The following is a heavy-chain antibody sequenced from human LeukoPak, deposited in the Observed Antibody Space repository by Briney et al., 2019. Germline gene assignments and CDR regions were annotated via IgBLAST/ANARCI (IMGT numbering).Heavy chain of an antibody. CDR3: ARGGRTYSNYASFRY. CDR1: GGSFSGYY. CDR2: INHSGST. V-gene: IGHV4-34*01. J-gene: IGHJ4*02. Sequence: PSETLSLTCAVYGGSFSGYYWSWIRQPPGKGLEWIGEINHSGSTNYNPSLKSRVTISVDTSKNQFSLKLSSVTAADTAAYYCARGGRTYSNYASFRYWGQGTLVTVSS. D-gene: IGHD4-11*01.